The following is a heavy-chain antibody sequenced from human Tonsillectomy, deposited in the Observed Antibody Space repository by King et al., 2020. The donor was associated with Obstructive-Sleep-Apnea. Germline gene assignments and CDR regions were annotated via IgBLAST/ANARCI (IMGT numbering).Heavy chain of an antibody. CDR3: ARLGVVGWFDP. CDR1: GGSISSGDYY. V-gene: IGHV4-30-4*01. D-gene: IGHD3-3*01. CDR2: IYFSGST. J-gene: IGHJ5*02. Sequence: VQLHESGPGLVKPSQTLSLTCAVSGGSISSGDYYWICIRQPPGTGLEWIGYIYFSGSTYYNPSLKSRISILVDTSTNQFSLKLTSLTAADTAVYYCARLGVVGWFDPWGQGTLVTVSS.